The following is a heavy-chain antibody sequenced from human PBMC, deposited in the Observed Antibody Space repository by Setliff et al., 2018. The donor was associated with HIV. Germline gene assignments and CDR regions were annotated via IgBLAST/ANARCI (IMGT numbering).Heavy chain of an antibody. CDR3: ARLDTVMLYTDC. CDR1: GYSISSEYY. V-gene: IGHV4-38-2*01. CDR2: IYQSGST. D-gene: IGHD3-16*01. J-gene: IGHJ4*02. Sequence: PSETLSLTCAVSGYSISSEYYWGWFRQPPGKGLEYIGSIYQSGSTYYSPSLKSRISMSIDTSKDQFSLRLKSVTASDMAVYYCARLDTVMLYTDCWGQGTLVTVSS.